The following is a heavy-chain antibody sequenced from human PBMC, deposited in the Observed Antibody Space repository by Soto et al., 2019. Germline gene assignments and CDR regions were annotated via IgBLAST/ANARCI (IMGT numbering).Heavy chain of an antibody. CDR1: GYSFTSYW. J-gene: IGHJ4*02. Sequence: EVQLVQSGAEVKKPGESLKISCKGSGYSFTSYWIGWVRQMPGKGLEWMGIIYPGDSDTRYSPSFQGQVTIPADKSTSTAYLQWSSLKASDTAMYYCARHAIPLVRDSEDPYFDYWGQGTLVTVSS. CDR3: ARHAIPLVRDSEDPYFDY. V-gene: IGHV5-51*01. D-gene: IGHD3-10*01. CDR2: IYPGDSDT.